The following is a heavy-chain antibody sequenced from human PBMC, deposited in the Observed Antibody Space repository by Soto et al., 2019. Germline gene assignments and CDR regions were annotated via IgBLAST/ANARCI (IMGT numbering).Heavy chain of an antibody. CDR2: IIPILGIA. CDR3: ARSPLRPYGMDV. J-gene: IGHJ6*02. V-gene: IGHV1-69*02. CDR1: GGTFSNYT. Sequence: QVQLVQSGAEVKKPGSSVKVSCKASGGTFSNYTISWVRQAPGQGLEWMGRIIPILGIANYAQKFQGRVTITADKSTSTAYMELSSLRSEDTAVYYCARSPLRPYGMDVWGQGTTVTVSS.